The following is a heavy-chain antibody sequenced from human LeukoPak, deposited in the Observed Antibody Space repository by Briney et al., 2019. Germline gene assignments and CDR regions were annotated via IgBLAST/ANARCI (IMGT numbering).Heavy chain of an antibody. CDR2: IYHSGST. J-gene: IGHJ4*02. Sequence: SETLSLTCTVSGYSISSGYYWGWIRQPPGKGLEWIGSIYHSGSTNYNPSLKSRVTISVDTSKNQFSLKLSSVTAADTAVYYCARGASGSYFYFDYWGQGTLVTVSS. CDR1: GYSISSGYY. D-gene: IGHD1-26*01. V-gene: IGHV4-38-2*02. CDR3: ARGASGSYFYFDY.